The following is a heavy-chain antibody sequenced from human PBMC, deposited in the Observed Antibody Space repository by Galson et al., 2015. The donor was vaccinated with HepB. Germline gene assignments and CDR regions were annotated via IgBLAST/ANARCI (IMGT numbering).Heavy chain of an antibody. V-gene: IGHV1-2*06. J-gene: IGHJ4*02. CDR3: ARDSAVYYDSSGSADY. D-gene: IGHD3-22*01. CDR2: INPNSGGT. Sequence: QSGAEVKKPGASVKVSCKASGYTFTGYYMHWVRQAPGQGLEWMGRINPNSGGTNYAQKFQGRVTMTRDTSISTAYMELSRLRSDDTAVYYCARDSAVYYDSSGSADYWGQGTLVTVSS. CDR1: GYTFTGYY.